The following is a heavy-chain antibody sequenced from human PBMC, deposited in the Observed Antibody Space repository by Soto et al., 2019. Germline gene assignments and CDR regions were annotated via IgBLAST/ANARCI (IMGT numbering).Heavy chain of an antibody. CDR1: GFAFLSYV. D-gene: IGHD6-19*01. CDR2: ISYDGSNK. J-gene: IGHJ4*02. Sequence: GGSLKLSCATPGFAFLSYVMHWVRQAPGKGLEWVAVISYDGSNKYYADSVKGRFTISRDNSKNTLYLQMNSLKAEDTAVYYCAKDLSSGWYLPHVWGQGT. CDR3: AKDLSSGWYLPHV. V-gene: IGHV3-30*18.